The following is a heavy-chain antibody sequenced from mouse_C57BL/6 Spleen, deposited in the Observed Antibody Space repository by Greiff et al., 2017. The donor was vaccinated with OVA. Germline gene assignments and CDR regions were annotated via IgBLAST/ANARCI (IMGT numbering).Heavy chain of an antibody. CDR1: GYTFTNYW. V-gene: IGHV1-63*01. D-gene: IGHD3-1*01. CDR3: ARSGRRGYWYFDV. J-gene: IGHJ1*03. CDR2: IYPGGGYT. Sequence: QVQLQQSGAELVRPGTSVKMSCKASGYTFTNYWIGWAKQRPGHGLEWLGDIYPGGGYTNYNEKFKGKATLTADKSSSTAYMQFSSLTSEDSAIYYCARSGRRGYWYFDVWGTGTTVTVSS.